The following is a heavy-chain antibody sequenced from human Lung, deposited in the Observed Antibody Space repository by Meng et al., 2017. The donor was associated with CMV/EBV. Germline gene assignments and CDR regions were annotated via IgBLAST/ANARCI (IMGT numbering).Heavy chain of an antibody. Sequence: GESXKISCSASGFTFSDAGLHWVRQASGRGLEWIGRIRNRANSHATAYVASVKGRFTISRDDSKNTMYLHMNSLKTDDTAVYYCSRGDSNGPLYWGRGTLVTVSS. CDR1: GFTFSDAG. CDR2: IRNRANSHAT. V-gene: IGHV3-73*01. J-gene: IGHJ4*02. CDR3: SRGDSNGPLY. D-gene: IGHD3-22*01.